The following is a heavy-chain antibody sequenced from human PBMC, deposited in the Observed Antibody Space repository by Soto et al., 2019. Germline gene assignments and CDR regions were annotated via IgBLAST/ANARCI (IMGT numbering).Heavy chain of an antibody. J-gene: IGHJ4*02. V-gene: IGHV1-3*01. CDR3: ARGMDYYYSSGPPPADFDY. D-gene: IGHD3-22*01. CDR2: INAGDGNT. Sequence: GASVKVSCKASGYTFSTYTLHWVRQAPGQSLEWMGWINAGDGNTQYSQKSQGRVTLTRDTSASTAYMELSSLRSEDTAVYYCARGMDYYYSSGPPPADFDYWGQGTLVTVS. CDR1: GYTFSTYT.